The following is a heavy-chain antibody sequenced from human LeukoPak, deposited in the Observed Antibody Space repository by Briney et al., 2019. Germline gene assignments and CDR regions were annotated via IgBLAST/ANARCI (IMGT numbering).Heavy chain of an antibody. Sequence: GRSLRLSCVASGFTFSVYGMHWVRQAPGKGLEWVGVIWNDGSNKYYADSVKGRFTISRDNSNNTLYLQMNSLRAEDTGVYYCAKDRETTASGTFDYWGQGTLVTVSS. CDR3: AKDRETTASGTFDY. CDR1: GFTFSVYG. V-gene: IGHV3-33*03. D-gene: IGHD6-13*01. CDR2: IWNDGSNK. J-gene: IGHJ4*02.